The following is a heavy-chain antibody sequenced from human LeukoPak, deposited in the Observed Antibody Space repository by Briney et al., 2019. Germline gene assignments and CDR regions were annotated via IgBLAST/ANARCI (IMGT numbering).Heavy chain of an antibody. Sequence: PSQTLSLTCTVSGGSISSGGYYWSWIRQPPGKGLEWIGYIYHSGSTYYNPSLKSRVTISVDRSKNQFSLKLSSVTAADTAVYYCARSSGYSSSWYLLPYSSGWYGGNWFDPWGQGTLVTVSS. J-gene: IGHJ5*02. CDR2: IYHSGST. CDR3: ARSSGYSSSWYLLPYSSGWYGGNWFDP. CDR1: GGSISSGGYY. V-gene: IGHV4-30-2*01. D-gene: IGHD6-13*01.